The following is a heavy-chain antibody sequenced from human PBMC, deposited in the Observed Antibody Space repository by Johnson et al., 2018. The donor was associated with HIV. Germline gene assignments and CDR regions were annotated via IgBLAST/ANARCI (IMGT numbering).Heavy chain of an antibody. CDR1: GFTFSDYY. V-gene: IGHV3-30*02. Sequence: QVQLVQSGGGLVQPGGSLRLSCAASGFTFSDYYMSWIRQAPGKGLEWVAFIRYDGSNKYYADSVKGRFTISRDNSKNTLYLQMNSLRAEDTAVYYCAKVGGTTILRDAFDIWGQGTMVTVSS. CDR3: AKVGGTTILRDAFDI. J-gene: IGHJ3*02. CDR2: IRYDGSNK. D-gene: IGHD1-1*01.